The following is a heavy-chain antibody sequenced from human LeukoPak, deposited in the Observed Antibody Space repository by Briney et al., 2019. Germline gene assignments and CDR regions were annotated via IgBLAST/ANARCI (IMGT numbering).Heavy chain of an antibody. D-gene: IGHD3-22*01. CDR3: AKDLTSSVVVIAYYFDY. CDR1: GFTFSSYA. J-gene: IGHJ4*02. CDR2: LSGSGGST. Sequence: DPGGSLRLSCAASGFTFSSYAMSWVRQAPGKGLEWVSALSGSGGSTYYADSVKGRFTISRDNSKNTLYLQMNSLRAEDTAVYYCAKDLTSSVVVIAYYFDYWGQGTLVAVSS. V-gene: IGHV3-23*01.